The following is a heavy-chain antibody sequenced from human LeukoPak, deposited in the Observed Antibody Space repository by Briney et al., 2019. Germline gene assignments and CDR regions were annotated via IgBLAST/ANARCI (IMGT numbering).Heavy chain of an antibody. CDR2: IKQDGTAK. D-gene: IGHD4-17*01. J-gene: IGHJ4*02. Sequence: GGSLRLSCAASGFTFSRYWMSWVRQAPGKGLEWVANIKQDGTAKDYVDSVRGRFTISRDNAKSSVYLQMNSLRVEDTAVYYCGRYPPDYGDPPPYWGQGTLVTVFS. CDR1: GFTFSRYW. V-gene: IGHV3-7*01. CDR3: GRYPPDYGDPPPY.